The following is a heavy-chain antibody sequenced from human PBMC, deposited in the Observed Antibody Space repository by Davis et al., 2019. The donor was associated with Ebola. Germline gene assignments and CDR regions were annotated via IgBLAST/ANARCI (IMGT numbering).Heavy chain of an antibody. Sequence: PGGSLRLSCAASGFTLSGYAMTWVRQAPGKGLEWVSAIGGSGGDTYYADSVKGRFTISRDNSKNTLYLQMNSLRAEDTALYYCAKDRAPPYGGNPEAPDYWGQGTLVTVSS. CDR2: IGGSGGDT. J-gene: IGHJ4*02. D-gene: IGHD4-23*01. CDR1: GFTLSGYA. CDR3: AKDRAPPYGGNPEAPDY. V-gene: IGHV3-23*01.